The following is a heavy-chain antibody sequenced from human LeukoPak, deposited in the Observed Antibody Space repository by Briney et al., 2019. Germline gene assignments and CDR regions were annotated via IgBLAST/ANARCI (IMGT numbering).Heavy chain of an antibody. CDR2: IYYSRST. J-gene: IGHJ6*02. Sequence: PSETLSLTCTVSGGSISSSSYYWGWIRQPPGKGLEWVGSIYYSRSTYYNPSLNSRVTISVDTSKNQFSLKLSSLTAADTAVYYCARHSIVGAAYYYYGMDVWGQGTTVTVSS. D-gene: IGHD1-26*01. V-gene: IGHV4-39*01. CDR1: GGSISSSSYY. CDR3: ARHSIVGAAYYYYGMDV.